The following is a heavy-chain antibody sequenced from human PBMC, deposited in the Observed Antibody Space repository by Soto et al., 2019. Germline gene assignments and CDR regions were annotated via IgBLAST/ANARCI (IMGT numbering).Heavy chain of an antibody. CDR2: IYYGGST. CDR3: ASPVVAANVDWFDP. Sequence: QLQLQESGPGLVKPSETLSLTCTVSGGSISSSSYYWGWIRQPPGKGLEWIGSIYYGGSTNYNPSLKSQVTISVDTSKIKFSLKLGSVTDADTAVYYCASPVVAANVDWFDPWGQGTLVTVSS. V-gene: IGHV4-39*01. J-gene: IGHJ5*02. CDR1: GGSISSSSYY. D-gene: IGHD2-15*01.